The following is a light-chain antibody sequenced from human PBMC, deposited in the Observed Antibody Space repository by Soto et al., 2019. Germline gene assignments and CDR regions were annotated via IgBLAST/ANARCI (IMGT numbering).Light chain of an antibody. CDR1: TSNIGSNT. CDR2: ATN. V-gene: IGLV1-44*01. J-gene: IGLJ2*01. Sequence: QLVLTQPPSASGTPGQRVTISCSGSTSNIGSNTVNWYQQLPGTAPKLLIYATNHRPSGVPDRFSGSQSGTSASLAISGLQSEDEADYFCAAWDDSLNVVFGGGTQLTVL. CDR3: AAWDDSLNVV.